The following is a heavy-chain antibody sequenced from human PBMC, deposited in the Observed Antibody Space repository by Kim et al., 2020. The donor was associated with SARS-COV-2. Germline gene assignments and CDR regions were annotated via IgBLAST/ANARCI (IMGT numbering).Heavy chain of an antibody. CDR2: ISSSSSYT. Sequence: GGSLRLSCAASGFTFSDYYMSWIRQAPGKGLEWVSYISSSSSYTNYADSVKGRFTISRDNAKNSLYLQMNSLRAEDTAVYYCARVKRGYSSSWVPFVGMDVWGQGTTVTVSS. CDR1: GFTFSDYY. J-gene: IGHJ6*02. V-gene: IGHV3-11*06. D-gene: IGHD6-13*01. CDR3: ARVKRGYSSSWVPFVGMDV.